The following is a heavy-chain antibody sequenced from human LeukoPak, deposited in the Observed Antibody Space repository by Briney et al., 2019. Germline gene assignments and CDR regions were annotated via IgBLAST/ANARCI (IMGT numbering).Heavy chain of an antibody. CDR3: TRPASDIAVVVAFDY. Sequence: GGSLRLSCAASGFTFSDSGIHWVRQASGKGLEWVGRIRSKAKSYATAYAASVKGRFTISRDDSKKTTYLEMNSLKTEDTAIYYCTRPASDIAVVVAFDYWGQGTPVTVSS. D-gene: IGHD2-15*01. J-gene: IGHJ4*02. CDR2: IRSKAKSYAT. V-gene: IGHV3-73*01. CDR1: GFTFSDSG.